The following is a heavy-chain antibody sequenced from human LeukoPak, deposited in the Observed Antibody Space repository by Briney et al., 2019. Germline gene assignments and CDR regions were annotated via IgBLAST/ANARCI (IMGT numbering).Heavy chain of an antibody. V-gene: IGHV3-7*01. CDR1: GFTFSGHW. CDR3: TRDRSRAEDD. Sequence: PGGSLRLSCAASGFTFSGHWMSWVHQAPGKGLEWVDNINQGGSDKYYVDSVKGRFTISRDNANNLLYLQMNSLRGEDTAVYYCTRDRSRAEDDWGQGTLVTVSS. J-gene: IGHJ4*02. CDR2: INQGGSDK. D-gene: IGHD1-14*01.